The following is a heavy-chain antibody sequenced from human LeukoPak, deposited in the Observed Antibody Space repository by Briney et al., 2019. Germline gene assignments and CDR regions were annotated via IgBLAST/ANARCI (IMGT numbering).Heavy chain of an antibody. CDR3: ATQYASQTRACGY. V-gene: IGHV4-59*08. Sequence: PSETLSLTCTVSGGSIRNYYWTWIRQPPGKGLEWIGYIHDSGSTQSNPSPLSRLSMSLDTSKNQFSLNLSAVTAADTPAYYSATQYASQTRACGYWGKGNLVTVSS. CDR1: GGSIRNYY. D-gene: IGHD3-16*01. J-gene: IGHJ4*02. CDR2: IHDSGST.